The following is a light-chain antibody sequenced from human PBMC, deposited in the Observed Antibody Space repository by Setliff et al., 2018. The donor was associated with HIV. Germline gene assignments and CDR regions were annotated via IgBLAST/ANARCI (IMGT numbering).Light chain of an antibody. CDR2: EVS. CDR3: CSFVVGHTFV. V-gene: IGLV2-14*01. CDR1: SSDVGGYNY. Sequence: QSVLTQPASVSGSPGQSITISCTGTSSDVGGYNYVSWYRQHPGKAPKLMIYEVSNRPSGVSNRFSGSKSGNTASLTISGLQAEDEADYYCCSFVVGHTFVFGTGTKVTVL. J-gene: IGLJ1*01.